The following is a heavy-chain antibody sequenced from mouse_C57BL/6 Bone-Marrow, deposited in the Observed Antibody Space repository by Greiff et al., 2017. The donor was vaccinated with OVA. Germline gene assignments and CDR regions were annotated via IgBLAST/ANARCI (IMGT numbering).Heavy chain of an antibody. CDR3: TKEAQAAWFAY. CDR1: GYTFTDYE. CDR2: IDPETGGT. J-gene: IGHJ3*01. Sequence: QVHVKQSGAELVRPGASVTLSCKASGYTFTDYEMHWVKQTPVHGLEWIGAIDPETGGTAYNQKFKGKAILTADKSSSTAYMELRSLTSEDSAVYYCTKEAQAAWFAYWGQGTLVTVSA. V-gene: IGHV1-15*01. D-gene: IGHD3-2*02.